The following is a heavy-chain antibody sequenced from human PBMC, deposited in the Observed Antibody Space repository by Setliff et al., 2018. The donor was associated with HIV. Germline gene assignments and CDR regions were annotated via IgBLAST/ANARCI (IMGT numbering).Heavy chain of an antibody. CDR3: DY. D-gene: IGHD3-10*01. Sequence: PGESLKISCKGSGYSFTSYWIGWVRQMPGKGLEWMGIIYPGDSDTRYSPSFQGQVTISADKSLNTAVYYCTRAGGNPSRPFLFDYWGQGTLVTVSS. CDR2: IYPGDSDT. J-gene: IGHJ4*02. V-gene: IGHV5-51*01. CDR1: GYSFTSYW.